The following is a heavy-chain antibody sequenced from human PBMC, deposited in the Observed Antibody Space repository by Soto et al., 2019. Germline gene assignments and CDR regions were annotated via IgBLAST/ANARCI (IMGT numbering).Heavy chain of an antibody. CDR3: ARGLYSSSWYVDH. CDR1: GASISSGGYY. D-gene: IGHD6-13*01. Sequence: QVQLQASAPRLVKPSQTLSLTCTVTGASISSGGYYWSWVRQQPGKGLEWIGHIYNSGTTYYNPSLKGRVLISVDKPKNQFSLKVNSVTAADTAVYYCARGLYSSSWYVDHWGQGTLVTVSS. J-gene: IGHJ5*02. V-gene: IGHV4-31*03. CDR2: IYNSGTT.